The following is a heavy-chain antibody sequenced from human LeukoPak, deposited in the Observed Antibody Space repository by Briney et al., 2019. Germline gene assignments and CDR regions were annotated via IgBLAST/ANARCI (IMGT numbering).Heavy chain of an antibody. D-gene: IGHD5-18*01. CDR3: ARVYSYGFFDY. J-gene: IGHJ4*02. Sequence: ASVKVSCKASGGTFSSYAISWVRQAPGQGLEWMGWISAYNGNTNYAQKLQGRVTMTTDTSTSTAYMELRSLRSDDTAVYYCARVYSYGFFDYWGQGTLVTVSS. CDR1: GGTFSSYA. V-gene: IGHV1-18*01. CDR2: ISAYNGNT.